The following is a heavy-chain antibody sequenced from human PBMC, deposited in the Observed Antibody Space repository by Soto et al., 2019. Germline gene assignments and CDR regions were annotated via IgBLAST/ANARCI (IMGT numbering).Heavy chain of an antibody. CDR1: GGSISSSTYY. J-gene: IGHJ4*02. CDR2: IYYSGST. D-gene: IGHD4-17*01. Sequence: ETLSLTCTVSGGSISSSTYYWGWIRQPPGKGLEWIGSIYYSGSTYYNPSLKSRVTISVDTSKNQFSLKLSSVTAADTAVYYCANSYGDYVSYWGQGTLVTVSS. CDR3: ANSYGDYVSY. V-gene: IGHV4-39*01.